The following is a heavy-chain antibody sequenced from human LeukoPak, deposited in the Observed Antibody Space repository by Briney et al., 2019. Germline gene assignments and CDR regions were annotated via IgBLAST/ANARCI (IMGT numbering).Heavy chain of an antibody. CDR3: AREPRGTSPFDY. CDR1: GYSISSGYY. D-gene: IGHD1-26*01. J-gene: IGHJ4*02. Sequence: LETLSLTCTVSGYSISSGYYWGWIRQPPGKGLEWIGSIYHSGSTYYNPSLKSRVTISVDTSKNQFSLKLSSVTAADTAVYYCAREPRGTSPFDYWGQGTLVTVSS. V-gene: IGHV4-38-2*02. CDR2: IYHSGST.